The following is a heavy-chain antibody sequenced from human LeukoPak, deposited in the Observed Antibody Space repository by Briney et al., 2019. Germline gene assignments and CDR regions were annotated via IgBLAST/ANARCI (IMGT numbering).Heavy chain of an antibody. J-gene: IGHJ4*02. Sequence: GGSLRLSCAASGFTFSSYAMSWVRQAPGKGLESVSAISGSGGSTYYADSVKGRFTISRDNSKNTLYLQMNSLRAEDTAVYYCAKDVLGYCSGGSCYSFDYWGQGTLVTVSS. V-gene: IGHV3-23*01. D-gene: IGHD2-15*01. CDR1: GFTFSSYA. CDR3: AKDVLGYCSGGSCYSFDY. CDR2: ISGSGGST.